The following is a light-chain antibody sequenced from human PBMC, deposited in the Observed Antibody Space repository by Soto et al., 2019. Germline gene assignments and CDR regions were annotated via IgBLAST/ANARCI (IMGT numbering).Light chain of an antibody. V-gene: IGLV2-14*01. CDR3: SSYTSSSSLV. CDR1: TSEVGGYTY. J-gene: IGLJ3*02. CDR2: EVS. Sequence: QSALTQPASVSGSPGQSITLSCTGTTSEVGGYTYVSWYQQHPGKAPKLIISEVSNRPSGVSHRFSGSKSGNTASLTISGLQPADEADYYCSSYTSSSSLVFGGGTKLTVL.